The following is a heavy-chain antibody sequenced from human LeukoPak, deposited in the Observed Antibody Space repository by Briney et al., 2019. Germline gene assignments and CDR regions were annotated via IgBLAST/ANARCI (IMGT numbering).Heavy chain of an antibody. CDR1: GYTFTGYY. CDR3: ARDHPAGYSSGWYNAFDI. Sequence: VKVSCKASGYTFTGYYMHWVRQAPGQGLEWMGRINPNSGGTNYAQKFQGRVTMTRDTSISTAYMELSRLRSDDTAVYYCARDHPAGYSSGWYNAFDIWGQGTMVTVSS. CDR2: INPNSGGT. J-gene: IGHJ3*02. D-gene: IGHD6-13*01. V-gene: IGHV1-2*06.